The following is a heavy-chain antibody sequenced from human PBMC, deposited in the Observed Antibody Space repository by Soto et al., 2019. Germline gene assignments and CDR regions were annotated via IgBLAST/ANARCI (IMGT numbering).Heavy chain of an antibody. J-gene: IGHJ2*01. V-gene: IGHV3-74*01. CDR2: INGDGTT. CDR3: ASIPQLAVASTRFGYFDL. D-gene: IGHD6-19*01. Sequence: GGSMRLSCAASGFIFSDYWMHWVRQAPGKGLVWVARINGDGTTTYVDSVKGRFTISRDNAKNTLYLQMNSLGAEDTAVYYCASIPQLAVASTRFGYFDLWGRGTLGTVSS. CDR1: GFIFSDYW.